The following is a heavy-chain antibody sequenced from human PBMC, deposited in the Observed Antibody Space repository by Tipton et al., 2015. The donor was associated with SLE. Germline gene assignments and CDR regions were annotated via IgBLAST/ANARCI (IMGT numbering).Heavy chain of an antibody. V-gene: IGHV4-34*01. CDR1: GGSFSGYY. D-gene: IGHD2-15*01. CDR2: INHGGST. Sequence: TLSLTCAVYGGSFSGYYWSWIRQPPGKGLEWIGEINHGGSTNYNPSLKNRVAISVDTSKNQFSLKLNSVTAADTAVYYCAGAWQGYCSGGTCYVLDYWGQGTLVTVSS. CDR3: AGAWQGYCSGGTCYVLDY. J-gene: IGHJ4*02.